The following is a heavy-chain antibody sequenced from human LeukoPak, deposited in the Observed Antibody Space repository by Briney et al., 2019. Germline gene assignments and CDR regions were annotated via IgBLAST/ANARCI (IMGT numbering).Heavy chain of an antibody. V-gene: IGHV4-38-2*01. CDR1: GYSISSGYY. Sequence: PSETLSLTCAVSGYSISSGYYWGWIRQPPGKGLEWIGSIYHSGSTYYNPALKSRVTISVDTSKNQFSLKLSSVTAADTAVYYCARQFGAICGQGTMVTVSS. CDR2: IYHSGST. J-gene: IGHJ3*02. CDR3: ARQFGAI. D-gene: IGHD3-10*01.